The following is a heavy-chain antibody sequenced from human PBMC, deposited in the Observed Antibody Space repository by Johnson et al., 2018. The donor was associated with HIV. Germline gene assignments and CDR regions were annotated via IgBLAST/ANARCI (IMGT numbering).Heavy chain of an antibody. Sequence: VQLVESGGGLVQPGGSLRLSCAASGFTVSSNYMSWVRQAPGKGLEWVSGISWNSGTKGYADSVEGRFTISRDNAKNSLFLQMSSLTIEDTALYYCAKDIEPGGGNFLVGTFHIWGQGTMVIVSS. CDR2: ISWNSGTK. J-gene: IGHJ3*02. D-gene: IGHD1-14*01. V-gene: IGHV3-9*01. CDR3: AKDIEPGGGNFLVGTFHI. CDR1: GFTVSSNY.